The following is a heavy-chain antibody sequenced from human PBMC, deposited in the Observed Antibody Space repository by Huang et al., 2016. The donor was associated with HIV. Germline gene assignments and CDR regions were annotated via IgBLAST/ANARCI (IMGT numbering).Heavy chain of an antibody. Sequence: QVQLVQSGAEVKKPGSSVKVSCKVSGGTFNNAISWVRQAPGQGLEWMGGISPSFGTPNDARKFQGRVTITADESTSIAYMELSSLRSEDTAVHYCARGAPDLDSHLDHWGQGTLVTVSS. V-gene: IGHV1-69*13. CDR1: GGTFNNA. D-gene: IGHD3-3*01. CDR3: ARGAPDLDSHLDH. CDR2: ISPSFGTP. J-gene: IGHJ4*02.